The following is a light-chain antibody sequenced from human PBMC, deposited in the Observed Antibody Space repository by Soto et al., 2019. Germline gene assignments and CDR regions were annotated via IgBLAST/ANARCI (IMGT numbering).Light chain of an antibody. V-gene: IGLV1-47*01. Sequence: QPVLTQPPSASGTPGQRVTISCSGSSSNIGSNYVYWYQQLPGTAPKLLIYRNNQRPSGVPDRFSGSKSGTSASLAISGLRSEDEADYYCAAWDDSRSGHVVFGGGTKLTVL. J-gene: IGLJ2*01. CDR2: RNN. CDR3: AAWDDSRSGHVV. CDR1: SSNIGSNY.